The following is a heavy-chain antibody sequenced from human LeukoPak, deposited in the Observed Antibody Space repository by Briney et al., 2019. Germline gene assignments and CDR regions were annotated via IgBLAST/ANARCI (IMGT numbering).Heavy chain of an antibody. D-gene: IGHD3-16*01. CDR1: GLTFSSSN. Sequence: GGSLRLSCAASGLTFSSSNMHWVRQAPGKGLEWVCFISGTSTATQYADSVKGRFTISRDIGRNALYLQMNSLRDEDTAVYYCARGGGGSYADAFHIWGQGTVVTVSS. CDR3: ARGGGGSYADAFHI. CDR2: ISGTSTAT. V-gene: IGHV3-48*02. J-gene: IGHJ3*02.